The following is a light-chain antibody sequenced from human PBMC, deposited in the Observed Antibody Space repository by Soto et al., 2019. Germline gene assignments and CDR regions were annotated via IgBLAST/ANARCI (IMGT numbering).Light chain of an antibody. J-gene: IGKJ1*01. CDR2: GAS. CDR3: QQDNNWPPWT. CDR1: QSVSSN. V-gene: IGKV3-15*01. Sequence: EIVMTQSPATLSVSPGERATLSCRASQSVSSNLAWYQQKPGKVPRLLIYGASTRATGIPARFSGSGSETEFTLTISSLHLEAFAVYYCQQDNNWPPWTFGQGTKVEIK.